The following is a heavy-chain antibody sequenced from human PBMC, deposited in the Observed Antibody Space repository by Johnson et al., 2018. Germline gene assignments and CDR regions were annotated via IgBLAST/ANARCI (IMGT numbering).Heavy chain of an antibody. CDR1: GYTFTSYD. CDR2: MNPNSGNT. CDR3: ARGIGYTGYDYMDV. Sequence: VQLVESGAEVKKPGASVKVSCKASGYTFTSYDINWVRQATGQGLEWMGWMNPNSGNTGYAQKFQGKVTMTRNTSISTAYMELSSLGSGDTAVYYCARGIGYTGYDYMDVWGKGTTGTVSS. V-gene: IGHV1-8*01. J-gene: IGHJ6*03. D-gene: IGHD1-1*01.